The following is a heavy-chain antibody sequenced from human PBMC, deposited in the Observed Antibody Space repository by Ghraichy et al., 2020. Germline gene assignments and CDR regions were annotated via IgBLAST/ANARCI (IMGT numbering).Heavy chain of an antibody. CDR1: GDSISDGGDY. J-gene: IGHJ5*02. V-gene: IGHV4-39*07. CDR2: MYYDGSP. Sequence: SETLSLTCDVSGDSISDGGDYWGWIRQPPGKGLEWIGSMYYDGSPDYNLSLQSRVTISIDMSKNQFSLQLNSVTAADTAVYYCARVHVSTGLYWFDPWGQGTLVTVSS. D-gene: IGHD2-2*02. CDR3: ARVHVSTGLYWFDP.